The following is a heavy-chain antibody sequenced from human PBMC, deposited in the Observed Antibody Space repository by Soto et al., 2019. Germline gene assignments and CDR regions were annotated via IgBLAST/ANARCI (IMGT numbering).Heavy chain of an antibody. CDR2: IIPIFGTA. Sequence: QVQLVQSGAEVKKPGSSVKVSCKASGGTFSSYAISWVRQAPGQGLEWMGGIIPIFGTANYAQKFQGRVTITADESTSTAYMELSSLRSEDTAVYYCARYTTRIAARPHPAAGYFQHWGQGTLVTVSS. V-gene: IGHV1-69*01. D-gene: IGHD6-6*01. J-gene: IGHJ1*01. CDR1: GGTFSSYA. CDR3: ARYTTRIAARPHPAAGYFQH.